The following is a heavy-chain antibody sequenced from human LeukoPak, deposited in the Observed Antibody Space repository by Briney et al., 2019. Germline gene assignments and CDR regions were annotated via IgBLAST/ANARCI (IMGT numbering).Heavy chain of an antibody. CDR3: ARGPGYSSSWGYFVP. CDR1: GFTFSSYA. J-gene: IGHJ5*02. CDR2: ISYDGSNK. Sequence: GGSLRLSCAASGFTFSSYAMQWVRQAPGKGLEWVAVISYDGSNKYYADSVKGRFTISRDNSKNTLYLQMNSLRAEDTAVYYCARGPGYSSSWGYFVPWGQGTLVTVSS. D-gene: IGHD6-13*01. V-gene: IGHV3-30-3*01.